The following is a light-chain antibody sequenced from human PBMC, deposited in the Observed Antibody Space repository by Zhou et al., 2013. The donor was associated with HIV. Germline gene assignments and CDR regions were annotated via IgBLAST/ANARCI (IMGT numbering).Light chain of an antibody. CDR2: DAS. CDR3: QQYNRWPPLT. J-gene: IGKJ4*01. Sequence: EIEMTQSPATLYVSPGERATLSCRARQSVSSKLAWYQQKPGQAPRLLIYDASTRATGVPVRFSGSGSGTDFTLTITSLQSEDVAVYYCQQYNRWPPLTFGGGTQVEIK. V-gene: IGKV3-15*01. CDR1: QSVSSK.